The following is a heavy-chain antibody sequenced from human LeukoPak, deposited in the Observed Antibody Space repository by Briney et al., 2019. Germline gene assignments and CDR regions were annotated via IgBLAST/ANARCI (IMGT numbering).Heavy chain of an antibody. D-gene: IGHD5-18*01. CDR1: GGSISSYY. CDR3: ARGSYYSYDDYYFDY. V-gene: IGHV4-59*01. Sequence: PSETLFLTCTDSGGSISSYYWSWIRQPPGKGLEWIGYIYYSGSTNYNPSLKSRVTISVDTSKNQFSLKLSSVTAADTAVYYCARGSYYSYDDYYFDYWGQGTLVTVSS. J-gene: IGHJ4*02. CDR2: IYYSGST.